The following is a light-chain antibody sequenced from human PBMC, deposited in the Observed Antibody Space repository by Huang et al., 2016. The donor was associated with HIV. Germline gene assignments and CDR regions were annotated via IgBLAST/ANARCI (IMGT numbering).Light chain of an antibody. Sequence: DIQMTPSPSTLSASIGDRVTITCRASPSISTWLAWYQQKPGQAPKFRNSKASRLQSVVPSMLSGSGSGTEVTLTISSLQPDDFATYYCQQYNSYSMTFGQGTRLDVK. CDR3: QQYNSYSMT. J-gene: IGKJ5*01. CDR2: KAS. V-gene: IGKV1-5*03. CDR1: PSISTW.